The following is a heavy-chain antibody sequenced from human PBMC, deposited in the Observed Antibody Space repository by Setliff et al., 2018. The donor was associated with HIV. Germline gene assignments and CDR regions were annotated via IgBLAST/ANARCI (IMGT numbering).Heavy chain of an antibody. CDR1: GGSISTSRYY. D-gene: IGHD3-10*01. CDR3: ASLDGSESPYIYYYYMDV. J-gene: IGHJ6*03. CDR2: INYRGNT. V-gene: IGHV4-39*01. Sequence: SETLSLTCTVSGGSISTSRYYWGWIRQPPGEGLEWIGSINYRGNTYYNPSLKSRAAISVDTSKNQISLKLSSVTAADTAVYYCASLDGSESPYIYYYYMDVWGKGTAVTVSS.